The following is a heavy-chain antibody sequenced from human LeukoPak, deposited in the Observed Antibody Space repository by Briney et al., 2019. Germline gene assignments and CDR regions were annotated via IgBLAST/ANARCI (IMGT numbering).Heavy chain of an antibody. CDR1: GGSFGGYY. V-gene: IGHV4-31*11. CDR3: ARDKSGYSLLDY. D-gene: IGHD5-12*01. J-gene: IGHJ4*02. Sequence: SETLSLTCAVYGGSFGGYYWSWIRQHPGKGLEWIGYIYYSGSTYYNPSLKSRVTISVDTSKNQFSLKLSSVTAADTAVYYCARDKSGYSLLDYWGLGTLVTVSS. CDR2: IYYSGST.